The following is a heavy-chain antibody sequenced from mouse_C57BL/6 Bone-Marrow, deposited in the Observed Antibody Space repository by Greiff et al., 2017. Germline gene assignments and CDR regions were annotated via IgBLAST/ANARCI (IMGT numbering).Heavy chain of an antibody. CDR2: INPSSGYT. CDR3: AISYYGSSYWFAY. CDR1: GYTFTSYW. Sequence: QVQLKESGAELAKPGASVKLSCKASGYTFTSYWMHWVKQRPGQGLEWIGYINPSSGYTKYNQKFKDKATLTADKSSSTAYMQLSSLTYEDSAVYYCAISYYGSSYWFAYWGQGTLVTVSA. J-gene: IGHJ3*01. V-gene: IGHV1-7*01. D-gene: IGHD1-1*01.